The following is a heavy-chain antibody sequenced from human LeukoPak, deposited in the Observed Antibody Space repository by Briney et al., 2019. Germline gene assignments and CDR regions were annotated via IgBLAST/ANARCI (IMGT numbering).Heavy chain of an antibody. J-gene: IGHJ4*02. D-gene: IGHD5-12*01. CDR1: GYSISSGYY. CDR2: IYHSGST. V-gene: IGHV4-38-2*02. Sequence: SETLSLTCTVSGYSISSGYYWGRIRQPPGKRLEWIGSIYHSGSTYYNPSLKSRVTISVDTSKNQFSLKLSSVTAADTAVYYCARARVATIPVDYWGQGTLVTVSS. CDR3: ARARVATIPVDY.